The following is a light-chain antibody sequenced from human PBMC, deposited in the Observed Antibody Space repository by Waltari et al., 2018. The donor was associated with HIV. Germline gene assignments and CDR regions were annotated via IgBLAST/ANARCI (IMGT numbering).Light chain of an antibody. V-gene: IGLV1-44*01. Sequence: QSVLTQSPSVSGTPGQRVIIFCSGSTSNIGDNSVNWYQQLPGTAPKLLLHSTTPRPSGVPDRFSGSKSGTSASLAINGLQSEDEAVYFCASWDDSRTGLYVFGTGTKVTVL. J-gene: IGLJ1*01. CDR1: TSNIGDNS. CDR2: STT. CDR3: ASWDDSRTGLYV.